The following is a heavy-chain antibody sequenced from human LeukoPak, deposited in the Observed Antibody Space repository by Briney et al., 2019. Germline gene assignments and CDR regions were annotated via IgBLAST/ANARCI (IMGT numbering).Heavy chain of an antibody. CDR2: MNPNSGNT. CDR3: ATRGYSGYSPFDY. J-gene: IGHJ4*02. D-gene: IGHD5-12*01. Sequence: ASVKVSCKASGYTFTSYDINWMRQATGQGLEWMGWMNPNSGNTGYAQKFQGRVTMTRNTSISTAYMELSSLRSEDTAVYYCATRGYSGYSPFDYWGQGTLVTVSS. V-gene: IGHV1-8*01. CDR1: GYTFTSYD.